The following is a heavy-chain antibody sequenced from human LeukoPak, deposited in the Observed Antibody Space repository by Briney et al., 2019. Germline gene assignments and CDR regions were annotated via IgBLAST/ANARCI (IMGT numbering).Heavy chain of an antibody. D-gene: IGHD6-13*01. CDR1: GFTFSCHS. Sequence: GSLRLSCAASGFTFSCHSMTWVRQAPGKGLEWVANINLDGSERFYVDFVKCRFTISRDNADNSMYLQMNSLRAEDTAVYYCGRVIAGAIDYWGQGTLVTVSS. CDR2: INLDGSER. V-gene: IGHV3-7*01. CDR3: GRVIAGAIDY. J-gene: IGHJ4*02.